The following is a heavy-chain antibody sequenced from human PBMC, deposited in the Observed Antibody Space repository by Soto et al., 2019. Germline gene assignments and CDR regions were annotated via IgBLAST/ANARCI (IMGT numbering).Heavy chain of an antibody. D-gene: IGHD5-12*01. CDR2: ISYTGRT. CDR1: GGSMNSNY. V-gene: IGHV4-59*01. Sequence: QLQLQESGPGLVKPSETLSLSCTVSGGSMNSNYWSWIRQSPGKGLEWIGYISYTGRTNYNPSLESRVAISVDTSTNQFSLTVSSATAADTAVYYCARVSVDLSLPQCFDYWGQGTLVTVSS. J-gene: IGHJ4*02. CDR3: ARVSVDLSLPQCFDY.